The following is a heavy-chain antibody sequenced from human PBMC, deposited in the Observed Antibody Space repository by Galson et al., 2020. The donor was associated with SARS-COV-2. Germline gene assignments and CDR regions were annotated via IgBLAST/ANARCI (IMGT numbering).Heavy chain of an antibody. CDR2: ISYDGSNK. D-gene: IGHD2-21*01. J-gene: IGHJ4*02. V-gene: IGHV3-30*04. Sequence: GSLRLSCAASGFTFSSYAMHWVRQAPGKGLEWVAVISYDGSNKYYADSVKGRFTISRDNSKNTLYLQMNSLRAEDTAVYYCARDSIVVFDYWGQGTLVTVSS. CDR3: ARDSIVVFDY. CDR1: GFTFSSYA.